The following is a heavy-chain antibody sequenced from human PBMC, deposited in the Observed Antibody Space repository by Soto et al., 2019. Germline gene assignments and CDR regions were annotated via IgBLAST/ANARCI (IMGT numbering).Heavy chain of an antibody. J-gene: IGHJ6*02. CDR1: GFTVSSNY. D-gene: IGHD3-22*01. CDR3: AAYARRQYYYDSSGYYPGYDLAYYYYYGMDV. V-gene: IGHV3-53*01. Sequence: PGGSLRLSCVASGFTVSSNYMSWVRQAPGKGLEWVSVIYSGGSTYYADSVKGRFTISRDNSKNTLYLQMNSLRAEDTAVYYCAAYARRQYYYDSSGYYPGYDLAYYYYYGMDVWGQGTTVTVSS. CDR2: IYSGGST.